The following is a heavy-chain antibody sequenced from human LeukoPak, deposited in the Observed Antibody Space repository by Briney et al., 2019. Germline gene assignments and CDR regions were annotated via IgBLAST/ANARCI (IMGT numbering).Heavy chain of an antibody. CDR2: ISYDGSNK. Sequence: GGSLRLSCAASGFTFSSYGMHWVRQAPGKGLEWVAVISYDGSNKYYADSVKGRFTISRDNSKNTLYLQMNSLRAEDTAVYYCARESIYDILTGLDYWGQGTLVTVSP. CDR1: GFTFSSYG. CDR3: ARESIYDILTGLDY. J-gene: IGHJ4*02. V-gene: IGHV3-30*03. D-gene: IGHD3-9*01.